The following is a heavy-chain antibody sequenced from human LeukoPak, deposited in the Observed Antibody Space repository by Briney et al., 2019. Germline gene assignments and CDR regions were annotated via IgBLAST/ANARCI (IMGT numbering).Heavy chain of an antibody. CDR3: ARGRDRSKAGDH. V-gene: IGHV4-34*01. D-gene: IGHD5-24*01. CDR2: IHPSEGF. CDR1: GGSCDDYY. Sequence: SETLSLTCAVYGGSCDDYYCSWIRQPPGKGLEWIGEIHPSEGFYYNSSLMSRVTISIDTSKTHFSLRLASVTAADTGFYYCARGRDRSKAGDHWGQGSLVTVSS. J-gene: IGHJ4*02.